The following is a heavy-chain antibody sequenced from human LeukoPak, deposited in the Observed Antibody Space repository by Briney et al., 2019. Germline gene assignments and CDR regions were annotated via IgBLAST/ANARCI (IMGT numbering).Heavy chain of an antibody. D-gene: IGHD2-2*01. V-gene: IGHV3-30*04. CDR1: GFTFSSYA. CDR2: ISYDGSNK. J-gene: IGHJ4*02. Sequence: GGSLRLSCAASGFTFSSYAMHWVRQAPGKGLEWVAVISYDGSNKYYADSVKGRFTISRDNSKNTLYLQMNSLRAEDTAVYYCASAQNHIVVVPAAIGYWGQGTLVTVSS. CDR3: ASAQNHIVVVPAAIGY.